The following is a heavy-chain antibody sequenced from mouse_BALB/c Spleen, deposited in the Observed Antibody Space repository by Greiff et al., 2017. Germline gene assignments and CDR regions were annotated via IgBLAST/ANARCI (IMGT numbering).Heavy chain of an antibody. J-gene: IGHJ4*01. CDR3: ARGGLLYEAMDY. Sequence: DVKLVESGAELVKPGASVKLSCTASGFNIKDTYMHWVKQRPEQGLEWIGRIDPANGNTKYDPKFQGKATITADTSSNTAYLQLSSLTSEDTAVYYCARGGLLYEAMDYWGQGTSVTVSS. V-gene: IGHV14-3*02. CDR2: IDPANGNT. D-gene: IGHD3-1*01. CDR1: GFNIKDTY.